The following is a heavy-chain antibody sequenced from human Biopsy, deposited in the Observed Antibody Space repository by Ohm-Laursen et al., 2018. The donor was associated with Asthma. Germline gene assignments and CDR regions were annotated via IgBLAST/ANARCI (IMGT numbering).Heavy chain of an antibody. CDR3: ARGPNYHGSGRAPIGMDV. D-gene: IGHD3-10*01. V-gene: IGHV4-61*01. Sequence: GTLSLTCTVSGSSVSTGSYYWSWIRQPPGKGLEWLGYIYYTGSDNYNPSLKSRVTISVDTSKNQFSLRLNSVTAADTAVYYCARGPNYHGSGRAPIGMDVWGQGTTVTVSS. J-gene: IGHJ6*02. CDR1: GSSVSTGSYY. CDR2: IYYTGSD.